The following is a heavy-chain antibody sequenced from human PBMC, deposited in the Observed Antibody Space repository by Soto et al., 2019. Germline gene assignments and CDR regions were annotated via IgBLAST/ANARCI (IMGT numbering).Heavy chain of an antibody. D-gene: IGHD5-12*01. Sequence: ASVKVSCETSGYTFTRFGIAGVRQAPGQGLEWMGWISTSKGTTNYAQRFHGRVTITADKSTSTVYMELYSLKSEDTAVYYCARDIGSGYDPGDYWGQGTLVTVSS. CDR3: ARDIGSGYDPGDY. CDR2: ISTSKGTT. J-gene: IGHJ4*02. V-gene: IGHV1-18*01. CDR1: GYTFTRFG.